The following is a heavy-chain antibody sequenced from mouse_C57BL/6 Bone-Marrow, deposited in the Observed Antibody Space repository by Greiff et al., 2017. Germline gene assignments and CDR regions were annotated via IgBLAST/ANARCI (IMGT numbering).Heavy chain of an antibody. CDR3: AGDYYGSSLYAMDY. V-gene: IGHV1-39*01. J-gene: IGHJ4*01. CDR2: INPNYGTT. Sequence: EVKLMESGPELVKPGASVKISCKASGYSFTDYNMNWVKQSNGKSLEWIGVINPNYGTTSYNQKFKGKATLTVDQSSSTAYMQLNSLTSEDSAVYYCAGDYYGSSLYAMDYWGQGTSVTVSS. D-gene: IGHD1-1*01. CDR1: GYSFTDYN.